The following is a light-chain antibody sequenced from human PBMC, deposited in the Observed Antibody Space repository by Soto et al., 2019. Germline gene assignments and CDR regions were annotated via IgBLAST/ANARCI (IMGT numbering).Light chain of an antibody. CDR1: RSDVGAYNY. CDR3: TSYTGSNKLI. Sequence: QSALTQPASVSGSPGQSIAISCTGTRSDVGAYNYVSWYQQHPGKAPKLMISEVSKRPSGVPDRFSGSKSGNTASLTVSGLQAEDEADYYCTSYTGSNKLIFGGGTKVTVL. V-gene: IGLV2-8*01. J-gene: IGLJ2*01. CDR2: EVS.